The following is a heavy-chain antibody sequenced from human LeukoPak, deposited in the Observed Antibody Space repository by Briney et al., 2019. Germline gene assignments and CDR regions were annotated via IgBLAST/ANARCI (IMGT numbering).Heavy chain of an antibody. J-gene: IGHJ4*02. CDR3: ASAFTSTGYYYVEY. V-gene: IGHV3-33*01. CDR2: IWYDGNNE. Sequence: GRSLRLSCAASGFTFSSFGMRWVRQAPGKGLEWVAVIWYDGNNEYYADSVKGRFTISRDNSKNTLYLQMNSLRAEDTAVYYCASAFTSTGYYYVEYWGQGTLVTVSS. CDR1: GFTFSSFG. D-gene: IGHD3-22*01.